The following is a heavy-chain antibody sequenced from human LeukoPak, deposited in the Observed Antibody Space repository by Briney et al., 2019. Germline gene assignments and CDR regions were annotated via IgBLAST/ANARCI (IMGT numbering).Heavy chain of an antibody. Sequence: GESLKISCKGSGYTFSNNWIGWVRQMPGKGLEWVGIIYPGDSQTRYSPSFQGQVTISAGKSISTAYLQWSSLKTSDIAMYYCARLSAGSHFHLDSWGQGTLVTVSS. V-gene: IGHV5-51*01. CDR3: ARLSAGSHFHLDS. CDR1: GYTFSNNW. D-gene: IGHD1-26*01. CDR2: IYPGDSQT. J-gene: IGHJ4*02.